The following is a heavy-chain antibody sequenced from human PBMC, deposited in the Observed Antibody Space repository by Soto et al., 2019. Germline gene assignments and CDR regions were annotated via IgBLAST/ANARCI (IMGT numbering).Heavy chain of an antibody. Sequence: ASVKVSCKASGYTFTSYGISWVRQAPGQGLEWMGWISAYNGNTNYAQKLQGRVTMTTDTSTSTAYMELRSLRSDDTAVYYCARLRTLPAAIARATAYYYYYMDVWGKGTTVTVSS. V-gene: IGHV1-18*01. J-gene: IGHJ6*03. D-gene: IGHD2-2*02. CDR1: GYTFTSYG. CDR2: ISAYNGNT. CDR3: ARLRTLPAAIARATAYYYYYMDV.